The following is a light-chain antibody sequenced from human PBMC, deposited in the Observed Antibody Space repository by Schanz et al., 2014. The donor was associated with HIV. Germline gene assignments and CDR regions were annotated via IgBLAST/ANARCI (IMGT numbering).Light chain of an antibody. CDR3: CSYAGSYTFVV. J-gene: IGLJ3*02. V-gene: IGLV2-14*03. CDR2: DVA. CDR1: NSDIGSYDY. Sequence: QSALTQPASVSGSPGQSITISCTGSNSDIGSYDYVSWYQQHPGKAPKLIIYDVASRPSGVSHRFSGSKSGNTASLTISGLQAEDEADYHCCSYAGSYTFVVFGGGTKLTVL.